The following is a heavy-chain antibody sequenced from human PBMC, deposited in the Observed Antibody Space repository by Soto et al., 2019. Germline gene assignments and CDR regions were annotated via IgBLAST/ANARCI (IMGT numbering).Heavy chain of an antibody. CDR2: ISAYNGNT. CDR1: GYTFTSYG. Sequence: GASVKVSCKASGYTFTSYGISWVRQAPGQRLEWMGWISAYNGNTNYAQKLQGRVTMTTDTSTSTAYMELRSLRSDDTAVYYCARDRRGKRLVRAYYYYYGMDVWGQGTTVTVSS. J-gene: IGHJ6*02. V-gene: IGHV1-18*01. D-gene: IGHD6-6*01. CDR3: ARDRRGKRLVRAYYYYYGMDV.